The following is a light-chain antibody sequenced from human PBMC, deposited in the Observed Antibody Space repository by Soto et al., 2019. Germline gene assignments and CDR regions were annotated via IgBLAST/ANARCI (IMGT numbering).Light chain of an antibody. CDR1: QSISNF. J-gene: IGKJ1*01. Sequence: IQLTQSPSSLSASVGDRVTITCRASQSISNFLNWFQHKPGKAPKVLISAASTLQSGVPSRFSGSGSGTDFTLTISCLQSEDFATYYCQQYYSYPPSITFGQGTKVDIK. CDR3: QQYYSYPPSIT. CDR2: AAS. V-gene: IGKV1-16*01.